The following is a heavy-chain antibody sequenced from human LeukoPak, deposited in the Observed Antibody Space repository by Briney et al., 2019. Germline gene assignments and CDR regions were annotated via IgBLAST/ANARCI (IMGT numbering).Heavy chain of an antibody. CDR2: IYYSGST. J-gene: IGHJ5*02. Sequence: SETLSLTCTVSGGSISSYYWSWIRQPPGKGLEWIGYIYYSGSTNYNPSLKSRVTISVDTSKNQFSLKLSSVTAADTAVYYCARANYDFWREGNWFDPWGQGTLVTVSS. D-gene: IGHD3-3*01. CDR1: GGSISSYY. V-gene: IGHV4-59*12. CDR3: ARANYDFWREGNWFDP.